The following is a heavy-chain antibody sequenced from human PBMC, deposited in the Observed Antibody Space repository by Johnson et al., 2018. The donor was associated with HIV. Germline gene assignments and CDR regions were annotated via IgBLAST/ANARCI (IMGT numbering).Heavy chain of an antibody. Sequence: VQLVESGGGLVQPGGSLRLSCVASGFTFSSYAMSWVRQAPGKGLEWVSAISGGGGSTYYADSVKGRFTISRDNSKNTLYLQMNSLRAEDTAMYYCAKDRTAAGDAFDIWGQGTMVTVSS. CDR3: AKDRTAAGDAFDI. J-gene: IGHJ3*02. V-gene: IGHV3-23*04. D-gene: IGHD6-13*01. CDR1: GFTFSSYA. CDR2: ISGGGGST.